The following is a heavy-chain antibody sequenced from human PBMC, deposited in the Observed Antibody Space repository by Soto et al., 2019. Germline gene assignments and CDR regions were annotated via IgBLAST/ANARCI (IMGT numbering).Heavy chain of an antibody. CDR1: GFTFSSYG. J-gene: IGHJ3*02. V-gene: IGHV3-30*18. CDR2: ISYDGSNK. CDR3: ANIVVVPAADYGDYADPKGAFDI. Sequence: QVQLVESGGGVVQPGRSLRLSCAASGFTFSSYGMHWVRQAPGKGLEWVAVISYDGSNKYYADSVKGRFTISRDNSKNTLYLQMNSLRAEDTAVYYCANIVVVPAADYGDYADPKGAFDIWGQGTMVTVSS. D-gene: IGHD2-2*01.